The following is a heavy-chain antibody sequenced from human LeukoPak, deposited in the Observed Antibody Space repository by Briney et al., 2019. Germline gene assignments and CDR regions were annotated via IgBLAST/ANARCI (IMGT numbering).Heavy chain of an antibody. CDR1: GFTFSSYS. Sequence: GGSLRLSCAASGFTFSSYSMNWVRQAPGKGLEWVSSISSSSSYIYYADSVKGRFTISRDNAKNSLYLQMNSLRAEDTAVYYCAGALPGYYDSGGYLDYWGQGTLVTVSS. J-gene: IGHJ4*02. CDR3: AGALPGYYDSGGYLDY. CDR2: ISSSSSYI. V-gene: IGHV3-21*01. D-gene: IGHD3-22*01.